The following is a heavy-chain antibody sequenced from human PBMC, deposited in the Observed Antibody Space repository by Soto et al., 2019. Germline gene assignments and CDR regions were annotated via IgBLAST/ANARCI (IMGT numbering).Heavy chain of an antibody. CDR1: GFTFSSYG. D-gene: IGHD3-9*01. CDR2: ISYDGSNK. V-gene: IGHV3-30*18. Sequence: QVQLVESGGGVVQPGRSLRLSCAASGFTFSSYGMHWVRQAPGKGLEWVAVISYDGSNKYYADSVKGRFTISRDNSKNTLYLQMNSLRAEDTAVYYCANWNYDILPADYWGQGTLVTVSS. CDR3: ANWNYDILPADY. J-gene: IGHJ4*02.